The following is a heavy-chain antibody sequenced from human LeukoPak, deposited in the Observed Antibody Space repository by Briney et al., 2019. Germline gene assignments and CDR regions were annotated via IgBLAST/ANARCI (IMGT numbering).Heavy chain of an antibody. J-gene: IGHJ4*02. CDR3: ARRGLTSEIGSGGSCYTSAEYS. CDR2: IDPTDSYT. CDR1: GYSFTFYW. Sequence: GESLRIPCKGSGYSFTFYWITWVRQMPGKGLEWMGWIDPTDSYTNYNPSFQGQVTISAEKCVSSAYLEWSRRRASDCDIYDCARRGLTSEIGSGGSCYTSAEYSWGEGALVTVSS. D-gene: IGHD2-15*01. V-gene: IGHV5-10-1*01.